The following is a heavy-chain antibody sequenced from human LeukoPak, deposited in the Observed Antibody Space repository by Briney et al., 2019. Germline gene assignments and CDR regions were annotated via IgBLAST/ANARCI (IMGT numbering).Heavy chain of an antibody. V-gene: IGHV1-2*02. CDR2: INPHTGGT. J-gene: IGHJ4*02. CDR3: ARDGRESGFFDY. CDR1: GYTFNYYY. D-gene: IGHD3-10*01. Sequence: ASAKVSCKASGYTFNYYYLHWVRQAPGQGLEWMGWINPHTGGTNYAQKFQGRVTMTRDTSISTAYMELSRLRSDDTAVYYCARDGRESGFFDYWGQGTLVTVSS.